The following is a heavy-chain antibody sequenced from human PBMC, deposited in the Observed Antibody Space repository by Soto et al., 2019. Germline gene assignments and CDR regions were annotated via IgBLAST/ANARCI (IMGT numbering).Heavy chain of an antibody. CDR1: GGTFSSYA. D-gene: IGHD1-26*01. V-gene: IGHV1-69*12. J-gene: IGHJ4*02. CDR3: ARHSRNYYLFDY. CDR2: IIPIFGTA. Sequence: QVQLVQSGAEVKKPGSSVKVSCKASGGTFSSYAISWVRQAPGQGLEWMGGIIPIFGTANYAQKFQGRVTXXAXXSTSTAYMELSSLRSEDTAVYYCARHSRNYYLFDYWGQGTLVTVSS.